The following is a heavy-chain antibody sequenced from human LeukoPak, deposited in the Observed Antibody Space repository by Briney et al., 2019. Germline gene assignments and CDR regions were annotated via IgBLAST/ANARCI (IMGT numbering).Heavy chain of an antibody. CDR3: ARDNNWGSTHY. CDR1: GFTFNTYA. CDR2: VSYDGSNK. D-gene: IGHD7-27*01. J-gene: IGHJ4*02. V-gene: IGHV3-30-3*01. Sequence: GGSLRLSCAASGFTFNTYAMHWVRQAPGKGLEWVAVVSYDGSNKYYADSVQGRFTVSRDNSKNTLFLQMNTLRAEDTAVYYCARDNNWGSTHYWGQGTLVTVSP.